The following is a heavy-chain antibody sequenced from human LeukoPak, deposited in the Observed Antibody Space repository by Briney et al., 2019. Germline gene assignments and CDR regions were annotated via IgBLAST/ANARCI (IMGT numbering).Heavy chain of an antibody. D-gene: IGHD3-3*01. Sequence: MPSETLSLTCAVYGGSFSGYYWSWIRQPPGKGLEWIGEINHSGSTNYNPSLKSRVTISVDTSKNQFSLKLSSVTAADTAVYYCARGIEWPVHAFDIWGQGTMVTVSS. V-gene: IGHV4-34*01. CDR1: GGSFSGYY. CDR3: ARGIEWPVHAFDI. J-gene: IGHJ3*02. CDR2: INHSGST.